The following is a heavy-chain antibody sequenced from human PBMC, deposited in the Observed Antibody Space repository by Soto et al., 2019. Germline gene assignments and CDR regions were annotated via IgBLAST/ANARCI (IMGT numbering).Heavy chain of an antibody. Sequence: ASVKVSCKASGYTFTSYGISWVRQAPGQGLEWMGWISAYNGNTNYAQKLQGRVTMTTDTSTSTAYMELRSLRSDDTAVYYCAYLSSSGWYGWFDPWGQGTLVTVSS. CDR3: AYLSSSGWYGWFDP. J-gene: IGHJ5*02. D-gene: IGHD6-19*01. CDR2: ISAYNGNT. V-gene: IGHV1-18*01. CDR1: GYTFTSYG.